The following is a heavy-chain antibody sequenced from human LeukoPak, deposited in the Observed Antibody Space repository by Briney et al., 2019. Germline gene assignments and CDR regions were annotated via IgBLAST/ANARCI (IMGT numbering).Heavy chain of an antibody. CDR1: GDSISSSSSY. CDR3: ASPKIAMSEYFQH. CDR2: LHYGGKI. D-gene: IGHD2-21*01. Sequence: SQTLSLTCTVSGDSISSSSSYWGWIRQSPGKGLEWIGSLHYGGKIYYNPSLKSRVTISLDTSKNQFSLKLNSVTAADTAVYFCASPKIAMSEYFQHWGQGTLVTVSS. J-gene: IGHJ1*01. V-gene: IGHV4-39*07.